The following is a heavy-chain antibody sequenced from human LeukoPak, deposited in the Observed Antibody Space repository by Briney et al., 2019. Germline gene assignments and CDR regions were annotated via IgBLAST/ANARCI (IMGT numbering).Heavy chain of an antibody. CDR3: ARGSVAGRQRAPPKEWFDP. CDR2: ISSNSSYI. V-gene: IGHV3-21*01. Sequence: PGGSLRLSCAASGFTFNIYRMNWVGQAPGKGLDWVSSISSNSSYIYYADSVKGRFTISRDNAKNSLYLQMNSLRGDDTAVYYCARGSVAGRQRAPPKEWFDPWGQGTLVTVSS. D-gene: IGHD6-6*01. J-gene: IGHJ5*02. CDR1: GFTFNIYR.